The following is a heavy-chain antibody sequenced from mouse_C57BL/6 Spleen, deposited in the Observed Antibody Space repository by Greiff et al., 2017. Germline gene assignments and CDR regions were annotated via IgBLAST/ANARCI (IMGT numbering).Heavy chain of an antibody. Sequence: VQLKESGPGMVQPSQSLSLTCTVTGYSITSGYDWHWIRHFPGNKLEWMGYISYSGSTNYNPSLKSRISITPDTSKNHFFLKLNSVTTEDTATDYCAGGPWFAYWGQGTLVTVSA. CDR3: AGGPWFAY. CDR1: GYSITSGYD. V-gene: IGHV3-1*01. CDR2: ISYSGST. D-gene: IGHD3-3*01. J-gene: IGHJ3*01.